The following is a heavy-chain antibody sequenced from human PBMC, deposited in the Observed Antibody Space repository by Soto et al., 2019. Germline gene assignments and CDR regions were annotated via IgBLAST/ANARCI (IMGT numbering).Heavy chain of an antibody. CDR2: ISGSGGST. D-gene: IGHD2-15*01. CDR3: AKGVVVVVAATLYYYYGMDV. V-gene: IGHV3-23*01. J-gene: IGHJ6*02. Sequence: XVSLRLSCAASGFTFSSYSMSWVRQAPGKGLEWVSAISGSGGSTYYADSVKGRFTISRDNSKNTLYLQMNSLRAEDTAVYYCAKGVVVVVAATLYYYYGMDVWGQRTTVTVSS. CDR1: GFTFSSYS.